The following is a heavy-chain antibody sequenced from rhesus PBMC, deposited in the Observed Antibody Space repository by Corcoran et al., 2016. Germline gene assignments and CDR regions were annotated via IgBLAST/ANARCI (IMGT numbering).Heavy chain of an antibody. CDR3: ARQGLDYYNDNYFDACDF. V-gene: IGHV4-160*01. D-gene: IGHD3-16*01. CDR1: GGSVRGYW. Sequence: QVLLQQWGEGLVKPSETLSLTCGVYGGSVRGYWWGWIRKTQGNGLAGIGRIRRGGNTNYHPSLKSRVTISIDTSKHQFSLKLSSVTAADTAVYYCARQGLDYYNDNYFDACDFWGQGLRVTVSS. J-gene: IGHJ3*01. CDR2: IRRGGNT.